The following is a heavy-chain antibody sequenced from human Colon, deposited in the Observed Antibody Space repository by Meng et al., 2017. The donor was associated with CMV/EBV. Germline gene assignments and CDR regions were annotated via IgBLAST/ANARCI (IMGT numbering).Heavy chain of an antibody. Sequence: GESLKISCAASGFTFSTFAMHWGRQAPGKGLEWVAVISYDGRNTYYADSVKGRFTISRDNSKNTLYLQMNNLRPDDTAVYYRTRRRGYGGPFDYWGQGMLVTVSS. V-gene: IGHV3-30*04. CDR2: ISYDGRNT. CDR1: GFTFSTFA. J-gene: IGHJ4*02. D-gene: IGHD5-12*01. CDR3: TRRRGYGGPFDY.